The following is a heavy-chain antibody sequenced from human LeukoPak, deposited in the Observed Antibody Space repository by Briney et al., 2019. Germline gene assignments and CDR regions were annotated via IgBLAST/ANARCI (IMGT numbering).Heavy chain of an antibody. CDR2: ISAYNGNT. CDR1: GYTFTSYG. V-gene: IGHV1-18*01. Sequence: ASVKVSCKASGYTFTSYGISWVRQAPGQGLEWMGWISAYNGNTNYAQKLQGRVTMTTDTSTSTAYMELRSLRSEDTAVYYCATPSGYNYGSFPDRTYYFDYWGQGTLVTVSS. J-gene: IGHJ4*02. D-gene: IGHD5-24*01. CDR3: ATPSGYNYGSFPDRTYYFDY.